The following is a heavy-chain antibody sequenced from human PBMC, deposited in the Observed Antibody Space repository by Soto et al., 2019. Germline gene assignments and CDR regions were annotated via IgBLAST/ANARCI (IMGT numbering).Heavy chain of an antibody. Sequence: PGGSLRLSCVGSGFTFSSYGMNWVRQAPGKGLEWVSGISGSGDSTYYADSVKGRVTISRDNDKSTLYLQLNGLRAEDTAVYYCAKIDGEEQLVTYYYYYAMDVWGQGTTVTVSS. CDR3: AKIDGEEQLVTYYYYYAMDV. CDR1: GFTFSSYG. D-gene: IGHD6-13*01. J-gene: IGHJ6*02. V-gene: IGHV3-23*01. CDR2: ISGSGDST.